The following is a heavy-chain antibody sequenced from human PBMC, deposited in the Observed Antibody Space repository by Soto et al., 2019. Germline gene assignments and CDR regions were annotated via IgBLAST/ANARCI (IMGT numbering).Heavy chain of an antibody. CDR2: IYYSGST. Sequence: SQTHCLRYTVSGGSISSGSYYRSFIRKPPGKCLEWIWYIYYSGSTNYNPSLKSRVTISVDTSKNQFSLKLSSVTAADTAVYYCASGGYCSGGSCYSDAFDIWGQGTMVTVSS. V-gene: IGHV4-61*01. CDR1: GGSISSGSYY. CDR3: ASGGYCSGGSCYSDAFDI. D-gene: IGHD2-15*01. J-gene: IGHJ3*02.